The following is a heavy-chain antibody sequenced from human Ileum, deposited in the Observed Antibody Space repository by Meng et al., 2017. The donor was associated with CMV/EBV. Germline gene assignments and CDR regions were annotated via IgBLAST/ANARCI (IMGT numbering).Heavy chain of an antibody. CDR2: IRYDGYNK. CDR1: GFSCSRYG. D-gene: IGHD3-16*01. V-gene: IGHV3-30*02. Sequence: GGSLRLSCAASGFSCSRYGMSWVRQAPGKGLEWVAFIRYDGYNKYYPDSVKGRFTISRDNSKNTLYLQMDSLRVVDTAVYYCAKNLVITFGGGVVGDFDYWGQGTLVTVSS. J-gene: IGHJ4*02. CDR3: AKNLVITFGGGVVGDFDY.